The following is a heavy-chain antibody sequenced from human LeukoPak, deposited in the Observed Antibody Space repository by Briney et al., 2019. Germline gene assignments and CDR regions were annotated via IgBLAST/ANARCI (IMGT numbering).Heavy chain of an antibody. Sequence: KPSETLSLTCAVYGVSFSGYYWSWIRQPPGKGLEWIGEINHSGSTNYDPSLKSRVTISVDTSKNQFSLKLSSVTAADTAVYYCARVPWAVAGTTRPAYYYYGMDVWGKGTTVTVSS. J-gene: IGHJ6*04. CDR1: GVSFSGYY. V-gene: IGHV4-34*01. D-gene: IGHD6-19*01. CDR3: ARVPWAVAGTTRPAYYYYGMDV. CDR2: INHSGST.